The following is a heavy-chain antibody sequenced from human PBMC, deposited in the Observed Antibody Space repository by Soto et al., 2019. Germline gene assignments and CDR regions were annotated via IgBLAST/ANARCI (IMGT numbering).Heavy chain of an antibody. V-gene: IGHV3-23*01. J-gene: IGHJ4*02. CDR2: IRGADGRT. Sequence: EVQLLESGGGLVQPGGSLRLSCAASGFTFNTFDMTWVRQATGKGLEWVSVIRGADGRTYYADSLKGRFTISRDNSKNTLFLQVTSLRVEDTAVYYCVKGAWCDDWGQGTLVTVSS. D-gene: IGHD6-19*01. CDR1: GFTFNTFD. CDR3: VKGAWCDD.